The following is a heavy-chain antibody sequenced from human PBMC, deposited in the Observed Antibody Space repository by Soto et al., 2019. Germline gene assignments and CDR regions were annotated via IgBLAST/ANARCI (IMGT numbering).Heavy chain of an antibody. D-gene: IGHD3-9*01. CDR1: GYSFTDYW. V-gene: IGHV5-51*01. J-gene: IGHJ4*02. CDR2: IYPGDSDA. Sequence: GESLKISCKSSGYSFTDYWIGWVRQMPGEGLEWMGIIYPGDSDARYSPSFQGQVTISVDTSINTAFLRWNSLTASDTAMYYCARQADYNILTGYFYYFDYWGQGSLVTSPQ. CDR3: ARQADYNILTGYFYYFDY.